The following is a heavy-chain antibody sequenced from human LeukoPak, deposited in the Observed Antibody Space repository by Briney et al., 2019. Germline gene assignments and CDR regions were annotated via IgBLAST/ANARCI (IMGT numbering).Heavy chain of an antibody. CDR2: IYYSGST. J-gene: IGHJ4*02. CDR1: GGSISSGGYY. V-gene: IGHV4-31*03. CDR3: ARDCGGDCYSEGDYFDY. Sequence: PSQTLSLTCTVSGGSISSGGYYWSWIRQHPGKGLEWIGCIYYSGSTYYNPSLKSRVTISVDTSKNQFSLKLSSVTAADTAVYYCARDCGGDCYSEGDYFDYWGQGTLVTVSS. D-gene: IGHD2-21*02.